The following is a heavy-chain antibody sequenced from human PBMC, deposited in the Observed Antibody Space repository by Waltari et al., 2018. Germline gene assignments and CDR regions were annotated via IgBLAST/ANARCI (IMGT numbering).Heavy chain of an antibody. V-gene: IGHV3-74*01. D-gene: IGHD3-16*01. CDR2: MNGDGSVI. J-gene: IGHJ4*02. Sequence: EVQLVESGGGLVQPGGSLRLSCTVSGFTSSTDWMHWVRQAPGKGLVWVSRMNGDGSVISYADSVRGRFTISRDNAKSTLYLEMNSLRDDDTAMYHCIRDAFGQNDFWGQGTLVTVSS. CDR1: GFTSSTDW. CDR3: IRDAFGQNDF.